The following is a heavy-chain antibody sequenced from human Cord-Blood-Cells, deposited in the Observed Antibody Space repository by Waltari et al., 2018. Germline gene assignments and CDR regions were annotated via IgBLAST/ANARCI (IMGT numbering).Heavy chain of an antibody. CDR2: IYYSVST. J-gene: IGHJ3*02. D-gene: IGHD3-16*01. V-gene: IGHV4-39*01. CDR3: ARVGAAGTTDAFDI. Sequence: QLQLQESGPGLVKPSETLSLTCTVSGGSISSSSYYWGWIRQPPGKGLEWIGSIYYSVSTYYNPSLKSRVTISVDTSKNQFSLKLSSVTAADTAVYYCARVGAAGTTDAFDIWGQGTMVTVSS. CDR1: GGSISSSSYY.